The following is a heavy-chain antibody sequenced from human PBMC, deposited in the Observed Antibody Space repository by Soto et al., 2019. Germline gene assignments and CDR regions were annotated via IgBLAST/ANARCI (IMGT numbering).Heavy chain of an antibody. V-gene: IGHV2-5*01. D-gene: IGHD6-19*01. CDR2: IYWNDDK. Sequence: QITLQESGPTLVKPTQTLTLTCIFSGFSLRTSGVGVGWIRQPPGKALEWLGFIYWNDDKRYSPSLKSRLTITKDTSKNQVVLTMTNMDPVDTATYYCAKSGSSGCYGWFDPWGQGTLVTVSS. CDR1: GFSLRTSGVG. J-gene: IGHJ5*02. CDR3: AKSGSSGCYGWFDP.